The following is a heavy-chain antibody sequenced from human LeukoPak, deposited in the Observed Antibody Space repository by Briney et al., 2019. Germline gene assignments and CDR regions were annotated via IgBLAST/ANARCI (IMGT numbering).Heavy chain of an antibody. CDR1: GGSISSSSYY. CDR3: ARDGRDYGGNAEAFDY. V-gene: IGHV4-39*07. Sequence: SETLSLTCTVSGGSISSSSYYWGWIRQPPGKGLEWIGSIYYSGSTYYNPSLKSRVTISVDTSKNQFSLKLSSVTAADTAVYYCARDGRDYGGNAEAFDYWGQGTLVTVSS. D-gene: IGHD4-23*01. J-gene: IGHJ4*02. CDR2: IYYSGST.